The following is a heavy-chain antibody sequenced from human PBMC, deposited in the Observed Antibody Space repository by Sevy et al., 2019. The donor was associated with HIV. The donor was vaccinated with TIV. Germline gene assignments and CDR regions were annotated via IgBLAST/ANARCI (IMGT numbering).Heavy chain of an antibody. CDR2: FDPEDGET. J-gene: IGHJ6*02. Sequence: ASVKVSCKVSGYTLTELSMHWVRQAPGKGLEWMGGFDPEDGETIYAQKFQGRVTMTEDTSTDTAYKELSSLRSEDTAVYYCATRDILTGPISPRGGYYYGMDVWGQGTTVTVSS. CDR3: ATRDILTGPISPRGGYYYGMDV. D-gene: IGHD3-9*01. CDR1: GYTLTELS. V-gene: IGHV1-24*01.